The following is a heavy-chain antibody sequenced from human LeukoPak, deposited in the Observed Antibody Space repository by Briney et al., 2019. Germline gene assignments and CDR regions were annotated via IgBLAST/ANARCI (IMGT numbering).Heavy chain of an antibody. CDR1: GYTFTSYD. V-gene: IGHV1-8*01. J-gene: IGHJ4*02. Sequence: ASVKVSCKASGYTFTSYDINWVRQATGQGLEWMGWMNPNRGNTGYAQKCQGSVTMTRNTSLSPAYMELSSLRTEDSAVYYGARGKVLRYFDSPLFGYWGQGTLVTVSS. CDR3: ARGKVLRYFDSPLFGY. D-gene: IGHD3-9*01. CDR2: MNPNRGNT.